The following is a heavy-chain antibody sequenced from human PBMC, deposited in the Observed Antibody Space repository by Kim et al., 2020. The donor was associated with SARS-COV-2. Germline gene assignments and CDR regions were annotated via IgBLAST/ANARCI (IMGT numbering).Heavy chain of an antibody. Sequence: YAVSVNSRITINPDTSKNQFSLQLNSVTPEDTAVYYCTRGSSIAARHAFDIWGQGTMVTVSS. CDR3: TRGSSIAARHAFDI. J-gene: IGHJ3*02. D-gene: IGHD6-6*01. V-gene: IGHV6-1*01.